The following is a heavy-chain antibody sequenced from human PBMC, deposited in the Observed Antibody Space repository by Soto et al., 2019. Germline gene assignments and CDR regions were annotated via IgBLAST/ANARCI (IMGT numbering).Heavy chain of an antibody. CDR1: GGTFSSYA. V-gene: IGHV1-69*13. J-gene: IGHJ6*02. Sequence: SVKVSCKASGGTFSSYAISWARQAPGQGLEWMGGIIPIFGTANYAQKFQGRVTITADESTSTAYMELSSLRSEDTAVYYCARLMVYAITNYYGMDVWGQGTTVTVSS. CDR3: ARLMVYAITNYYGMDV. D-gene: IGHD2-8*01. CDR2: IIPIFGTA.